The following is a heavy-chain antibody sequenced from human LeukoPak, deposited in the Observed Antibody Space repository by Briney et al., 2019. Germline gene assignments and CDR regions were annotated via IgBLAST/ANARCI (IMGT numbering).Heavy chain of an antibody. D-gene: IGHD3-22*01. V-gene: IGHV1-69*13. Sequence: GASVKVSCKASGGTFSSYAISWVRRAPGHGLEWLGGIIPIFGTANYAQKFQGRVTITAEESTSTAYMELRSLRSDDTAVYYCARGRQGYYDSSGYYYVLLNPFDYWGQGTLVTVSS. CDR2: IIPIFGTA. CDR1: GGTFSSYA. CDR3: ARGRQGYYDSSGYYYVLLNPFDY. J-gene: IGHJ4*02.